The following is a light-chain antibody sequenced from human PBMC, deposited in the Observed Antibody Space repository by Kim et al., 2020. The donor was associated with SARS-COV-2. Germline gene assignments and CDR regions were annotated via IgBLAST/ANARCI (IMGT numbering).Light chain of an antibody. Sequence: PGGKATLTCDSRTGAVASGHFPYWFQQKPGQAPRTLIYDTGNRHSWTPARFSGSLLGGKAALTLSAAQAEDEADYYCLLSYSDSRVFGGGTQLTVL. CDR2: DTG. J-gene: IGLJ2*01. CDR3: LLSYSDSRV. CDR1: TGAVASGHF. V-gene: IGLV7-46*01.